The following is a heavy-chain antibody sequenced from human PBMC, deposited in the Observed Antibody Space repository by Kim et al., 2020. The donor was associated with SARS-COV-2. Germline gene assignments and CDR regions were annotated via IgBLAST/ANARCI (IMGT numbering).Heavy chain of an antibody. Sequence: ASVKVSCKASGYTFSVYYIYWVRQAPGQGLEWMGRINPNTGGSNYAQKFQGRVTLTRDTSISTAYMELSSLRSDDTAVYYCARIIPAGDRGGDYWGQGTL. J-gene: IGHJ4*02. V-gene: IGHV1-2*06. D-gene: IGHD6-13*01. CDR1: GYTFSVYY. CDR3: ARIIPAGDRGGDY. CDR2: INPNTGGS.